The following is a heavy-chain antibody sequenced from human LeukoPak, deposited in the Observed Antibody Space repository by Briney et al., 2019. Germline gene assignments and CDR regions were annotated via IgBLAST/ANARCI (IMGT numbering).Heavy chain of an antibody. CDR2: ISGSGGST. J-gene: IGHJ3*02. D-gene: IGHD4-23*01. CDR3: AKYRVRVVTAFDI. Sequence: GGSLRLSGAASGFTFSSYAMSWVRQAPGKGLEWVSAISGSGGSTYYADSVKGRFTISRDNSKNTLYLQMNSLRAEDTAVYYCAKYRVRVVTAFDIWGQGTMVTVSS. CDR1: GFTFSSYA. V-gene: IGHV3-23*01.